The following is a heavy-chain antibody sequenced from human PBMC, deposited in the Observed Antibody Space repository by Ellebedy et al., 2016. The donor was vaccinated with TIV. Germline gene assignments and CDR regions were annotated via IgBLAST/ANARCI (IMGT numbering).Heavy chain of an antibody. Sequence: GGSLRLSXTASGFTFSSYSMNWVRQAPGKGLEWVSSISSGSTYIYYADSVKGRFTISRDNAKNSLFLQMNSLRAEDTAVYYCAEDSVGSSTRWGQGTLVTVSS. V-gene: IGHV3-21*01. CDR2: ISSGSTYI. D-gene: IGHD6-6*01. J-gene: IGHJ4*02. CDR1: GFTFSSYS. CDR3: AEDSVGSSTR.